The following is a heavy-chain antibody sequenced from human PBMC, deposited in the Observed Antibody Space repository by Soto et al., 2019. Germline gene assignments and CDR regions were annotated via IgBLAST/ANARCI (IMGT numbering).Heavy chain of an antibody. CDR1: GFTFSSYS. Sequence: PGGTLTLSCAASGFTFSSYSMNWVRQAPGKGLEWVSYISSSSSTIYYADSVKGRFTIARDNAKNSLYLQMNSLRDEDTAVYYCARDLIDYGDYEPVSYWGQGTRVTV. D-gene: IGHD4-17*01. CDR2: ISSSSSTI. CDR3: ARDLIDYGDYEPVSY. J-gene: IGHJ4*02. V-gene: IGHV3-48*02.